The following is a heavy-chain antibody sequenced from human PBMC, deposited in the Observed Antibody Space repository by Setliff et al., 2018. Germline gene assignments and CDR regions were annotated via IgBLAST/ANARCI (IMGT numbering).Heavy chain of an antibody. J-gene: IGHJ3*02. CDR2: INPDNGNR. D-gene: IGHD3-3*01. Sequence: ASVKVSCKASGFTLTSYPIHWVRQAPGQRLEWMGWINPDNGNRKYSQRFQGRVTITRDTSASTVFLELGTLRSEDTAVYYCTRDFLGATASFDIWGQGTMVTV. CDR1: GFTLTSYP. V-gene: IGHV1-3*01. CDR3: TRDFLGATASFDI.